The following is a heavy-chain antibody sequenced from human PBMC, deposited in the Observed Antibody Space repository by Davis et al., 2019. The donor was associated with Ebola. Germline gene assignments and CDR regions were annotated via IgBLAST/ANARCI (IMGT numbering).Heavy chain of an antibody. CDR1: GYAFSDYG. CDR3: ARVTCSGDSCFSADY. Sequence: ASVKVSCKASGYAFSDYGISWLRQAPGQGLEWLGWISAENGKTEYAQRLQGRVTMTTASSTSTAYMELRSLRSDDTAVYFCARVTCSGDSCFSADYWGQGTLVTVSS. J-gene: IGHJ4*02. CDR2: ISAENGKT. V-gene: IGHV1-18*01. D-gene: IGHD2-15*01.